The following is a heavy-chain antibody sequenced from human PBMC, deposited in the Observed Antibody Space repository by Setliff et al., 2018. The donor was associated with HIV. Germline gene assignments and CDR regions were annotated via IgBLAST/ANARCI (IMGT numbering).Heavy chain of an antibody. Sequence: SETLSLTCTVSGGSISSYYWSWIRQPAGKGLEWIGRIYTSGSTYYNPSLKSRVTMSVDTSKNQFSLKLSSVTAADTAVYYCARDGFWSGYIDYWGQGTLVTVSS. J-gene: IGHJ4*02. CDR2: IYTSGST. D-gene: IGHD3-3*01. V-gene: IGHV4-4*07. CDR3: ARDGFWSGYIDY. CDR1: GGSISSYY.